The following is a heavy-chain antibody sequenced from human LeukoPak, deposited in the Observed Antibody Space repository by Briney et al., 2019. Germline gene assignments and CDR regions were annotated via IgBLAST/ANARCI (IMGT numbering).Heavy chain of an antibody. V-gene: IGHV3-23*01. D-gene: IGHD5-24*01. CDR2: IFPSGGEI. CDR3: AKDDAWLQYGD. Sequence: GGSLRLSCAASGFTFSTFAMLWVRQPRGKGLEWVSSIFPSGGEIHYADSVRGRFTISRDNSKSTLSLQMNSLRAEDTAIYYCAKDDAWLQYGDWGRGTLVTVSS. J-gene: IGHJ4*02. CDR1: GFTFSTFA.